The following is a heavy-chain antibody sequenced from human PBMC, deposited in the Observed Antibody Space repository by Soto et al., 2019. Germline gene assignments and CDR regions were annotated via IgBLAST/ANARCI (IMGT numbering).Heavy chain of an antibody. V-gene: IGHV3-74*01. CDR1: GFTFRAYW. CDR3: SRREGICSGDTFYFDQ. J-gene: IGHJ4*02. Sequence: GGSLRRCFAASGFTFRAYWMPWVRLAPGKVLVLVSRSNSDGRTTNYADSVKGRFTISIDNSKNTLYLDMSNLRAEDAAVYYCSRREGICSGDTFYFDQWSQGTLDT. CDR2: SNSDGRTT. D-gene: IGHD2-15*01.